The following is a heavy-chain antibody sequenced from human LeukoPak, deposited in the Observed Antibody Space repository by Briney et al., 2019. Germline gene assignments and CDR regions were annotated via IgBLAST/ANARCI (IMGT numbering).Heavy chain of an antibody. Sequence: GESLKISCKGSGYSFTSYWIGWVRQMPGKGLEWMGIIHPGDSDTRYSPSFQGQVTISADKSISTAYLQWSSLKASDTAMYYCARLSPGYSSSWSLLDYWGQGTLVTVSS. CDR1: GYSFTSYW. CDR2: IHPGDSDT. J-gene: IGHJ4*02. V-gene: IGHV5-51*01. CDR3: ARLSPGYSSSWSLLDY. D-gene: IGHD6-13*01.